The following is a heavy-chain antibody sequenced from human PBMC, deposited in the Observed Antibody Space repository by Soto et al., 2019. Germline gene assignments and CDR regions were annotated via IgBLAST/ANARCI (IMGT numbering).Heavy chain of an antibody. CDR3: AGIQYCSGGSCYGFFDY. V-gene: IGHV4-31*03. Sequence: SETLSLTCTVSGGSISSGGYYWSWIRQHPGKGLEWIGYIYYSGSTYYNPSLKSRVTISVDTSKNQFSLKLSSVTAADTAVYYCAGIQYCSGGSCYGFFDYWGQGTLVTVYS. CDR2: IYYSGST. J-gene: IGHJ4*02. CDR1: GGSISSGGYY. D-gene: IGHD2-15*01.